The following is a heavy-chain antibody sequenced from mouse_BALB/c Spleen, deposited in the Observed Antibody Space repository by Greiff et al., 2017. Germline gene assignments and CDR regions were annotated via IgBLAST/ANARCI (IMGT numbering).Heavy chain of an antibody. CDR1: GFTFSSFG. D-gene: IGHD2-1*01. V-gene: IGHV5-17*02. Sequence: EVKLVESGGGLVQPGGSRKLSCAASGFTFSSFGMHWVRQAPEKGLEWVAYISSGSSTIYYADTVKGRFTISRDNPKNTLFLQMTSLRSEDTAMYYCARSRGNQFFAYWGQGTLVTVSA. J-gene: IGHJ3*01. CDR3: ARSRGNQFFAY. CDR2: ISSGSSTI.